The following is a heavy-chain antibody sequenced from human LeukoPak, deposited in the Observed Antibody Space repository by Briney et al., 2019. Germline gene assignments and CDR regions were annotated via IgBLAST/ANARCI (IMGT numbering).Heavy chain of an antibody. Sequence: SETLSLTCTVSGGXISGYYYNWIRQPPGEGLEWIGYIYYSGSTNYNPSLKSRVTISLDTSKNQFSLRLSSVTTADTAVYYCARSVVTLYWYFDLWGRGTLVTVSS. D-gene: IGHD4-23*01. J-gene: IGHJ2*01. CDR1: GGXISGYY. CDR3: ARSVVTLYWYFDL. CDR2: IYYSGST. V-gene: IGHV4-59*01.